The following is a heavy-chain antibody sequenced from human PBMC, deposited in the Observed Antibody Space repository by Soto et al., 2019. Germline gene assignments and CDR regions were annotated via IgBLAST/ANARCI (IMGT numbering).Heavy chain of an antibody. J-gene: IGHJ6*02. CDR2: ITNDGSNE. D-gene: IGHD1-26*01. Sequence: KLVESGGGVVQPGRSLRLSCAASGFVFSDYGMHWVRQAPGKGLEWVALITNDGSNEFYRESVKGRFSISRGRSTNTVDLLMNSLRPEDTGVYYCAKEGPGGGRHFYYGMDVWGQGTTVTVSS. CDR1: GFVFSDYG. CDR3: AKEGPGGGRHFYYGMDV. V-gene: IGHV3-30*18.